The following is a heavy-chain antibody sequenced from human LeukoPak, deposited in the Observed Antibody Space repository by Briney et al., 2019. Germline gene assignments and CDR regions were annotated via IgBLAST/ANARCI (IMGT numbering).Heavy chain of an antibody. CDR1: GLTLSNVW. J-gene: IGHJ4*02. V-gene: IGHV3-21*01. CDR2: ISSSSSYI. CDR3: ARDPSFDYGDFYFDY. D-gene: IGHD4-17*01. Sequence: GGSLRLSCAVSGLTLSNVWMNWVRQAPGKGLEWVSSISSSSSYIYYADSVKGRFTISRDNAKNSLYLQMNSLRAEDTAVYYCARDPSFDYGDFYFDYWGQGTLVTVSS.